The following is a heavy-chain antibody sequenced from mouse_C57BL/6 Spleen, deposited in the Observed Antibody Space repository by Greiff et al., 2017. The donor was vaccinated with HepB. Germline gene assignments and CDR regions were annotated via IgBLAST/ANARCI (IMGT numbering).Heavy chain of an antibody. CDR1: GFTFSSYG. CDR3: ARQRRYYDYYFDY. J-gene: IGHJ2*01. CDR2: ISSGGSYT. V-gene: IGHV5-6*01. D-gene: IGHD2-4*01. Sequence: EVQLVESGGDLVKPGGSLKLSCAASGFTFSSYGMSWVRQTPDKRLEWVATISSGGSYTYYPDSVKGRFTISRDNAKNTLYLQMSSLKSEDTAMYYCARQRRYYDYYFDYWGQGTTLTVSS.